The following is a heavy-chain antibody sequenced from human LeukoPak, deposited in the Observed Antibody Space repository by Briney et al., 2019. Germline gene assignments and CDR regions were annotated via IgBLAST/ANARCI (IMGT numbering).Heavy chain of an antibody. D-gene: IGHD6-19*01. Sequence: PSETLSLTCAVYGGSFSGYYWSWIRQPPGKGLEWIGEINHSGSTNYNPSLKSRVTISVDTSKNQFSLKLSSVTAADTAVYYCARRVHSSGWYNNWFDPWGQGTLVTVSS. CDR3: ARRVHSSGWYNNWFDP. J-gene: IGHJ5*02. CDR2: INHSGST. V-gene: IGHV4-34*01. CDR1: GGSFSGYY.